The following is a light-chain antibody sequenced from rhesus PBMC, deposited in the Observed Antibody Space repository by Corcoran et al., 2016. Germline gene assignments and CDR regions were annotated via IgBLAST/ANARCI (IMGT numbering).Light chain of an antibody. J-gene: IGLJ1*01. CDR1: SSDVGGYNS. Sequence: QSAPTQPPSVSGSPGQSGTISCTGTSSDVGGYNSVSWYQQHPGKAPKLMIYDVSKRPSGVSDRFSGSKSGNTASLTISGLQAEDEADYYCCSYTTSSNYIFGAGTRLTVL. CDR3: CSYTTSSNYI. CDR2: DVS. V-gene: IGLV2S7*01.